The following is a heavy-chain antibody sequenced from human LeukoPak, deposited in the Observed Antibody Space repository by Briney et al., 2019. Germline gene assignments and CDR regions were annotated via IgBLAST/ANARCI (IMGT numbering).Heavy chain of an antibody. CDR3: ARASRIAVFY. J-gene: IGHJ4*02. V-gene: IGHV3-11*01. CDR1: GFTFSDYY. CDR2: ISSSGSTI. D-gene: IGHD6-19*01. Sequence: GGSLRLSCAPSGFTFSDYYMSWIRQAPGRGLEWVSYISSSGSTIYYADSVKGRFTISRDNAKNALYLQINSLRAEDTAVYYCARASRIAVFYWGQGTLVTVSS.